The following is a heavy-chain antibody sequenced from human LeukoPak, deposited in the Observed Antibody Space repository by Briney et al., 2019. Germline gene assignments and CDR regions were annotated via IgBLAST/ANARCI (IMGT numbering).Heavy chain of an antibody. Sequence: SETLSLTCTVSGGSISSSSYYWGWIRQPPGKGLEWIGSIYYSGSTYYNPSLKSRVAISVDTSKNQFSLKLSSVTAADTAVYYCARAIVGATSFDYWGQGTLVTVSS. CDR1: GGSISSSSYY. V-gene: IGHV4-39*07. D-gene: IGHD1-26*01. CDR2: IYYSGST. J-gene: IGHJ4*02. CDR3: ARAIVGATSFDY.